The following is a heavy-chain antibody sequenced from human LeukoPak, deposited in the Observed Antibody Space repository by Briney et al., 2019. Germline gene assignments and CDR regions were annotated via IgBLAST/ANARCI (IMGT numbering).Heavy chain of an antibody. D-gene: IGHD3-10*01. V-gene: IGHV3-7*02. Sequence: GGSLRLSCAASGFTFSSYWMSWVRQAPGKGLEWVANIKQDGSEKYYVDSVKGRFTISRDNAKNSLYLQMNSLRAEDTAVYYCARLGAHYGSGRDYYYYGMDVWGQGTTVTVSS. CDR2: IKQDGSEK. CDR1: GFTFSSYW. J-gene: IGHJ6*02. CDR3: ARLGAHYGSGRDYYYYGMDV.